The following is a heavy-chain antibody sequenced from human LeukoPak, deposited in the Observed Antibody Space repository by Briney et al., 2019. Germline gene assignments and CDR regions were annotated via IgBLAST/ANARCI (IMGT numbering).Heavy chain of an antibody. D-gene: IGHD3-22*01. V-gene: IGHV1-2*06. Sequence: GASVKVSCKASGYTFTGYYMHWVRQAPGLGLEWMGRINPNSGGTNYAQKFQGRVTMTRDTSISTAYMELSRLRSDDTAVYYCARDVQEYYYDSSGYYDHWGQGTLVTVSS. CDR2: INPNSGGT. CDR1: GYTFTGYY. CDR3: ARDVQEYYYDSSGYYDH. J-gene: IGHJ4*02.